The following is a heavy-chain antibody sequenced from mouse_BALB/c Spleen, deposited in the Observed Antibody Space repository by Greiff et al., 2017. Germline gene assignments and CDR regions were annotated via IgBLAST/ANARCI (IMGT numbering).Heavy chain of an antibody. CDR3: ARENDHYYAMDY. D-gene: IGHD2-12*01. J-gene: IGHJ4*01. CDR2: ISSGGST. V-gene: IGHV5-6-5*01. CDR1: GFTFSSYA. Sequence: EVMLVESGGGLVKPGGSLKLSCAASGFTFSSYAMSWVRQTPEKRLEWVASISSGGSTYYPDSVKGRFTISRDNARNILYLQMSSLRSEDTAMYYCARENDHYYAMDYWGQGTSVTVSS.